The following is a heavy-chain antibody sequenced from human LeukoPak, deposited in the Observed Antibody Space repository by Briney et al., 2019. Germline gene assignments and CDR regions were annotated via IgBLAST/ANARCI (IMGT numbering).Heavy chain of an antibody. CDR1: GFTFSSYA. CDR2: ISSSSSYI. Sequence: PGGSLRLSCAASGFTFSSYAMGWVRQAPGKGLEWVSSISSSSSYIYYADSVKGRFTISRDNAKNSLYLQMNSLRAEDTAVYYCANSIAARGRDWGQGTLVTVSS. V-gene: IGHV3-21*01. D-gene: IGHD6-6*01. J-gene: IGHJ4*02. CDR3: ANSIAARGRD.